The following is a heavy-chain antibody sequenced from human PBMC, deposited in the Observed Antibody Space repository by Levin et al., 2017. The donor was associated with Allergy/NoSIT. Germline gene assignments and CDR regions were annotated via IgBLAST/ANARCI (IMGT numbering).Heavy chain of an antibody. CDR1: GFNFGEFA. Sequence: GGSLRLSCVASGFNFGEFALSWFRQAPGKGLEWVGFSRSKAYGGTTQYAASVQGRFSISRDDSKGIAYLQMNSLNTEDTAVYYCTRDGPPGGDDSGWYYFDYWGQGTLVTVSS. CDR3: TRDGPPGGDDSGWYYFDY. D-gene: IGHD6-19*01. J-gene: IGHJ4*02. V-gene: IGHV3-49*03. CDR2: SRSKAYGGTT.